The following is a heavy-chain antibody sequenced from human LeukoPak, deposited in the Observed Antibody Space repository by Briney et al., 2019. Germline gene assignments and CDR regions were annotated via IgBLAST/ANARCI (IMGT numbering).Heavy chain of an antibody. CDR2: ISSSSYI. J-gene: IGHJ6*03. V-gene: IGHV3-21*01. D-gene: IGHD3-22*01. CDR3: AREKEAPGVGVVVIRDYYYMDV. Sequence: GGSLRLSCAASGFTFSSYSMNWVRQAPGKGLEWVSSISSSSYIYYADSVKGRFTISRDNAKNSLYLQMNSLRAEDTAVYYCAREKEAPGVGVVVIRDYYYMDVWGKGTTVTVSS. CDR1: GFTFSSYS.